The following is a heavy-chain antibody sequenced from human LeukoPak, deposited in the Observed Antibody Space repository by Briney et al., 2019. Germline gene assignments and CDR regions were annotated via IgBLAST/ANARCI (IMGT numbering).Heavy chain of an antibody. D-gene: IGHD3-22*01. Sequence: GGSLRLSCAASGFTFSNAWMSWVRQAPGKGLEWVSSISSSSSYIYYADSVKGRFTISRDNAKNSLYLQMNSLRAEDTAVYYCARDHQYYYDSSGYYADYWGQGTLVTVSS. CDR2: ISSSSSYI. V-gene: IGHV3-21*01. CDR1: GFTFSNAW. J-gene: IGHJ4*02. CDR3: ARDHQYYYDSSGYYADY.